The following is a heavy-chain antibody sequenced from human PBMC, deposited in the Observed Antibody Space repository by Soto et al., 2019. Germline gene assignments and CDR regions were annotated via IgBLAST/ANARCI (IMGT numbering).Heavy chain of an antibody. V-gene: IGHV4-59*01. D-gene: IGHD4-17*01. CDR2: IYDSGNI. CDR1: NDSISSYY. CDR3: ARVGVLGVTTSWFDP. Sequence: QVQLQESGPGLVKPSETLSLTCTVSNDSISSYYWSWIRQPPGKGLEWIGYIYDSGNITYNPSLKSRVTTSVDTSKNQFSRKLSSVTAADTAVYHCARVGVLGVTTSWFDPWGQGTLVSVSS. J-gene: IGHJ5*02.